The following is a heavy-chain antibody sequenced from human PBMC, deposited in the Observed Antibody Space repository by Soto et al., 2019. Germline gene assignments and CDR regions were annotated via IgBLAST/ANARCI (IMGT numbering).Heavy chain of an antibody. J-gene: IGHJ3*02. Sequence: EVQLLESGGGLVQPGGSLRLSCAASGFTFSSYAMSWVRQAPGKGLEWVSVISGSGDSTYYADSVKGRFTISRDNSKDPLYLQMSSLKAEDTAVYYCAKDYFDSSGYFPEGSAFDIWGQGTMVTVSS. CDR1: GFTFSSYA. CDR3: AKDYFDSSGYFPEGSAFDI. V-gene: IGHV3-23*01. D-gene: IGHD3-22*01. CDR2: ISGSGDST.